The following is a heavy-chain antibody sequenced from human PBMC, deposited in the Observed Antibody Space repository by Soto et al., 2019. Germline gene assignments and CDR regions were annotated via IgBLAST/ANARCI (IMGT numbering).Heavy chain of an antibody. Sequence: PSETLSLTCTGSGVSISISSDCGGGIRQPPGKGLEWIGSIYYSGSTYYNPSLKSRVTISVDTSKNQFSLKLSSVTAADTAVYYCARLSGSYYYFDYWGQGTLVTVS. J-gene: IGHJ4*02. D-gene: IGHD1-26*01. CDR2: IYYSGST. V-gene: IGHV4-39*01. CDR1: GVSISISSDC. CDR3: ARLSGSYYYFDY.